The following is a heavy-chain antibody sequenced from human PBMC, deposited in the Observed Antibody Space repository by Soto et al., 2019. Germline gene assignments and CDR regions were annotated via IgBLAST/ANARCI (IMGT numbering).Heavy chain of an antibody. CDR1: GYTFTSYG. J-gene: IGHJ1*01. V-gene: IGHV1-18*04. D-gene: IGHD3-22*01. CDR3: ARTTFDSKKYYYDSSGYEYFQH. CDR2: ISAYNGNT. Sequence: ASVKVSCKASGYTFTSYGISWVRQAPGQGLEWMGWISAYNGNTNYAQKLQGRVTMTTDTSTSTAYMELRSLRSDDTAVYYCARTTFDSKKYYYDSSGYEYFQHWGQGTLVTVSS.